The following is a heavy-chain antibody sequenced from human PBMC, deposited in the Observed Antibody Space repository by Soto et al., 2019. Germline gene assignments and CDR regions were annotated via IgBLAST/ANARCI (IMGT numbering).Heavy chain of an antibody. J-gene: IGHJ4*02. V-gene: IGHV1-2*02. D-gene: IGHD6-6*01. CDR3: ARPLSTIAARPDS. CDR1: GYAFTAYF. CDR2: INPNTGGT. Sequence: ASVKVSCKTSGYAFTAYFMHWVRQAPGQGLEWMGWINPNTGGTYYAQKFQGRVTMTRDTSISTAFLDLRRLRSDDTAVYFCARPLSTIAARPDSWGQGTLVTVSS.